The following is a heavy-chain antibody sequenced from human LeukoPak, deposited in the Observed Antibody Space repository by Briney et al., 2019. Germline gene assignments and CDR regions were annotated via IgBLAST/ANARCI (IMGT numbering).Heavy chain of an antibody. CDR1: GFTFSNYG. CDR3: AKVVQYTASTGTGLDY. Sequence: GGSLRLSCVASGFTFSNYGMHWVRQAPGKGLDWVAVIWYDGSYKYYADSVKGRFTISRENPKNTLYLQMNSLSAEHTGIYYCAKVVQYTASTGTGLDYWGQGTLVTVSS. J-gene: IGHJ4*02. CDR2: IWYDGSYK. V-gene: IGHV3-33*06. D-gene: IGHD6-13*01.